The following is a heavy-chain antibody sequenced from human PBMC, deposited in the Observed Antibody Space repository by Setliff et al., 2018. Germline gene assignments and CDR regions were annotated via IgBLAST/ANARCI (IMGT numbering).Heavy chain of an antibody. CDR3: AREQWLDPPGYYYMDV. J-gene: IGHJ6*03. Sequence: SETLSLTCTVSGGSISSYYWSWIRQPARKGLEWIGHIYIGGSANYNPSRKSRVTMSIDTSKNQFSLKLNSVTAADMAVYYCAREQWLDPPGYYYMDVWAKGTTVTVSS. V-gene: IGHV4-4*07. CDR1: GGSISSYY. D-gene: IGHD6-19*01. CDR2: IYIGGSA.